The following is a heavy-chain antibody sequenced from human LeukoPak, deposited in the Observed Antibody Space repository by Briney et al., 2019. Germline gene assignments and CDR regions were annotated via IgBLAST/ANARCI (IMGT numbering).Heavy chain of an antibody. V-gene: IGHV1-8*01. J-gene: IGHJ2*01. D-gene: IGHD5-18*01. CDR3: ARMRGYSLGYWYLDV. CDR1: GYTFTSHD. CDR2: MNPTSGYT. Sequence: GASVKVSCKAAGYTFTSHDINWVRQAAGQGLEWMGWMNPTSGYTGYAQKFQGRITLTRGTSISTAYMELSSLRSDDTAVYYCARMRGYSLGYWYLDVWGRGTLVSVSS.